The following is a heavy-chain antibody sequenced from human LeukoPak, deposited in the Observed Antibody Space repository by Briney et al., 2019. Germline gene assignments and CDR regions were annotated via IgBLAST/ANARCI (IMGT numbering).Heavy chain of an antibody. Sequence: ASVKVSCKASGYSFTSYGISWVRQAPGQGLEWMGWISAYNGNTNYAQKFQGRVTMTRDTSISTAYMDLSRLTSDDTAVYYCARGHTGWSASPRNWFDPWGQGTLVTVSS. D-gene: IGHD3-3*01. J-gene: IGHJ5*02. V-gene: IGHV1-18*01. CDR1: GYSFTSYG. CDR2: ISAYNGNT. CDR3: ARGHTGWSASPRNWFDP.